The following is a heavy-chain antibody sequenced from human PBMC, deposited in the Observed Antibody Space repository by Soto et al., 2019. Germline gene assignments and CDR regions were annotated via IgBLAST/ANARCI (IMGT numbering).Heavy chain of an antibody. CDR1: GYTFTGYY. D-gene: IGHD3-3*01. Sequence: ASVKVSCKASGYTFTGYYMHWVRQAPGQGLEWMGWINPNSGGTNYAQKFQGWVTMTRDTSISTAYMELSRLRSDDAAVYYCAREVWSRYFAVGGMDVCGQGTTVTVYS. J-gene: IGHJ6*02. CDR3: AREVWSRYFAVGGMDV. V-gene: IGHV1-2*04. CDR2: INPNSGGT.